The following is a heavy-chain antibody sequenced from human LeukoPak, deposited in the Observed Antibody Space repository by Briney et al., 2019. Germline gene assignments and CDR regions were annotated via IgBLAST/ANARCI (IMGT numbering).Heavy chain of an antibody. V-gene: IGHV4-59*01. D-gene: IGHD3-10*01. Sequence: PSQTLSLTCTVSGGSISSYYWSWIRQPPGKGLEWIGYIYYSGSTNYNPSLKSRVTISVDTSKNQFSLKLSSVTAADTAVYYCARDLQWFGDVYYFDHWGQGSQVTVSS. J-gene: IGHJ4*02. CDR1: GGSISSYY. CDR3: ARDLQWFGDVYYFDH. CDR2: IYYSGST.